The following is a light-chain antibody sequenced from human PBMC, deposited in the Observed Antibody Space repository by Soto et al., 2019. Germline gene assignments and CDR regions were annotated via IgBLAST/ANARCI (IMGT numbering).Light chain of an antibody. CDR3: MQALQTPRT. J-gene: IGKJ1*01. CDR2: LGS. CDR1: QSLLHRNGHHY. V-gene: IGKV2-28*01. Sequence: DIVMTQSPLSLPVTPGEPASISCRSSQSLLHRNGHHYLDWYLQKPGQSPQLLIYLGSNRASGVPDRFSSSGSGTDFTLKISTVEAEDVGVYYCMQALQTPRTFGQGTKVEIK.